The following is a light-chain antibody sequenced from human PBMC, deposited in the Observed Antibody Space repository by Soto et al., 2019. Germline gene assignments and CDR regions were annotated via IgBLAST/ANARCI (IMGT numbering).Light chain of an antibody. CDR2: GNS. V-gene: IGLV1-40*01. CDR3: QSYDSSLCGSV. J-gene: IGLJ3*02. CDR1: SSNIGKSYD. Sequence: QSVLTQPPSVSGAPGQRVTISCTGSSSNIGKSYDVHWYQQLPGTAPKLLIYGNSNRPSGVPDRFSGSKSGTSASLAITGLQAEDEADYYCQSYDSSLCGSVFGGGTKVTVL.